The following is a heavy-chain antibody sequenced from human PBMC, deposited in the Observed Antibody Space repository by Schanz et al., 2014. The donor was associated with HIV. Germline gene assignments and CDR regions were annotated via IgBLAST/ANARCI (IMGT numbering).Heavy chain of an antibody. CDR2: FSGSGGRT. CDR3: AKGMLKDYSSSWYDY. CDR1: GFTFNNYA. Sequence: EVQLVETGGGLIQPGGSLRLSCAVSGFTFNNYAMSWVRQAPGKGLEWVSGFSGSGGRTYYADSVKGRFTISRDNSKNTLYLQMNSLRAEDTAVYYCAKGMLKDYSSSWYDYWGQGTLVTVSS. V-gene: IGHV3-23*04. D-gene: IGHD6-13*01. J-gene: IGHJ4*02.